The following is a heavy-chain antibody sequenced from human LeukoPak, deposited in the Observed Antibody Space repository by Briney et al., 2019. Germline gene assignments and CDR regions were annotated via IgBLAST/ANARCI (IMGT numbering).Heavy chain of an antibody. Sequence: GGSLRLSCAASGFPFSSCDMHWVRQAPNKGLEWLSTISGSGDSTYYADSVKGRFTISRDNSKNTLFLQTNSLRAEDTAIYYCAKWQYYVSGDDYWGQGILVTVSS. CDR3: AKWQYYVSGDDY. J-gene: IGHJ4*02. CDR1: GFPFSSCD. D-gene: IGHD3-10*01. V-gene: IGHV3-23*01. CDR2: ISGSGDST.